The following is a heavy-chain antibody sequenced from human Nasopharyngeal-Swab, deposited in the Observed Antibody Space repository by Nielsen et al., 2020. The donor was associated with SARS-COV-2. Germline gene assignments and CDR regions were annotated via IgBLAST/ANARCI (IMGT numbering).Heavy chain of an antibody. Sequence: GGSLRLSCAASGFTFSSYAMSWVRQAPGKGLEWVSVISGTGVTTYYADSVKGRFTISRDNSKNTLYLQMHSLRAEDTAVYYCAKEKDFLTGYYPYWGQGTLVTVSS. CDR1: GFTFSSYA. CDR2: ISGTGVTT. D-gene: IGHD3-9*01. V-gene: IGHV3-23*01. J-gene: IGHJ4*02. CDR3: AKEKDFLTGYYPY.